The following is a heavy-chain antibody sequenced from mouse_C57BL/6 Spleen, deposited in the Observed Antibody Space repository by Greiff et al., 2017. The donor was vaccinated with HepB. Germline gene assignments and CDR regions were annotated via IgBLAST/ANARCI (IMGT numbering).Heavy chain of an antibody. CDR2: IWSDGST. V-gene: IGHV2-6-1*01. CDR3: ARHEDDGPQDYAMDY. D-gene: IGHD2-3*01. CDR1: GFSLTSYG. Sequence: VKVEESGPGLVAPSQSLSITCTVSGFSLTSYGVHWVRQPPGKGLEWLVVIWSDGSTTYNSALKSRLSISKDNSKSQVFLKMNSLQTDDTAMYYCARHEDDGPQDYAMDYWGQGTSVTVSS. J-gene: IGHJ4*01.